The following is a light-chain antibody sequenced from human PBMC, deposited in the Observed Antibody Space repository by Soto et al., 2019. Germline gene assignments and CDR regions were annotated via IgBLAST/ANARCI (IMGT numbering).Light chain of an antibody. CDR2: GAS. CDR3: QQYNNWYT. J-gene: IGKJ2*01. Sequence: EIVMTQSPATLSVSPGERATLSCRASQSVSSNLSWYQQKPGQAPRLLIYGASTRATGIPARFSGSGSGTEFTHTISSLQSEDFAVYYCQQYNNWYTFGQGTKLEIK. V-gene: IGKV3-15*01. CDR1: QSVSSN.